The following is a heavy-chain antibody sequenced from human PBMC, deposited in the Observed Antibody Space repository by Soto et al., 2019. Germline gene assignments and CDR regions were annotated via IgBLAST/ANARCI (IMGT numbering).Heavy chain of an antibody. V-gene: IGHV4-61*01. Sequence: SETLSLTCTVSGGSVSSGSYYWSWIRQPPGKGLKWIGYIYYSGSTNYNQSLKSRVTISVDTSKNQFSLKLSSVTAADTAVYYCARALPRRYCSGGSCSLNWFDPWGQGTLVTVSS. J-gene: IGHJ5*02. CDR3: ARALPRRYCSGGSCSLNWFDP. D-gene: IGHD2-15*01. CDR1: GGSVSSGSYY. CDR2: IYYSGST.